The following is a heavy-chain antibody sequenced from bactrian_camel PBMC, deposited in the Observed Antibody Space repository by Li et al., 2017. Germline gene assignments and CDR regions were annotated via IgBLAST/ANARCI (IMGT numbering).Heavy chain of an antibody. J-gene: IGHJ4*01. CDR1: GLDESRWSLSAYD. D-gene: IGHD2*01. CDR2: ISSGDGTT. Sequence: VQLVESGGKLVQPGGSLTLSCAASGLDESRWSLSAYDMGWARQAPGKGLEWVAGISSGDGTTYYADSMKGRFTISRDNAKNTVHLQMNRLKPEDTALYYCATDHRSGGYCCTPVTMARGPRSPSP. V-gene: IGHV3S40*01.